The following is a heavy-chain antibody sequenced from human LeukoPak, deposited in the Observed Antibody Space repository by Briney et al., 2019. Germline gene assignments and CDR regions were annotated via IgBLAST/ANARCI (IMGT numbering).Heavy chain of an antibody. CDR2: IRSKAFGETA. Sequence: GGSLRLSCTVSGFTFGDYAINWVRQAPGKGLEWVGFIRSKAFGETAEYAASVKGRFTISRDDSKSIAYLQMNSLRTEDTAVYYCAITRGIGLSFDYWGQGTLVTVSS. D-gene: IGHD6-13*01. CDR3: AITRGIGLSFDY. V-gene: IGHV3-49*04. J-gene: IGHJ4*02. CDR1: GFTFGDYA.